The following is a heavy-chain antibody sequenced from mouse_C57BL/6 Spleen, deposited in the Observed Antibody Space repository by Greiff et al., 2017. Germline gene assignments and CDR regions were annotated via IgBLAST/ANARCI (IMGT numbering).Heavy chain of an antibody. D-gene: IGHD1-1*01. V-gene: IGHV1-15*01. CDR3: TRSSGTTVVAFDY. CDR1: GYTFTAYE. J-gene: IGHJ2*01. Sequence: QVQLQQSGAELVRPGASVTLSCKASGYTFTAYEMHWVKQTPVHGLEWIGAIDPETGGTAYNQKFKGKAILTADKSSSTAYMELRSLTSEDSAVYYCTRSSGTTVVAFDYWGQGTTLTVSS. CDR2: IDPETGGT.